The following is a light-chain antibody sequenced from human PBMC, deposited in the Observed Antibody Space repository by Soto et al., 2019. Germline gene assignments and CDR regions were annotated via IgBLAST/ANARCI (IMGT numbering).Light chain of an antibody. CDR3: CSYAHTSRV. Sequence: QSALTQPRSVSGSPGQSVTFSCTGTSGDIGAYNHVSWYQFHPGKAPKMIIYDVNKRPSGVPDSFSGSKSGNTASLTISWLQAEDEADYYCCSYAHTSRVFGGGTKLTVL. CDR1: SGDIGAYNH. V-gene: IGLV2-11*01. CDR2: DVN. J-gene: IGLJ3*02.